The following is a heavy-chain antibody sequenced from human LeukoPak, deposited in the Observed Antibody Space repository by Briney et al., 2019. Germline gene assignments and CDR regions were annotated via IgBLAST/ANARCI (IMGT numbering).Heavy chain of an antibody. V-gene: IGHV4-34*01. CDR1: GGSFSGYY. CDR3: ARASPSVTTVTIEWGYFDY. D-gene: IGHD4-17*01. J-gene: IGHJ4*02. CDR2: IYHSGST. Sequence: SETLSLTCAVYGGSFSGYYWSWIRQPPGKGLEWIGYIYHSGSTYYNPSLKSRVTISVDRSKNQFSLKLSSVTAADTAVYYCARASPSVTTVTIEWGYFDYWGQGTLVTVSS.